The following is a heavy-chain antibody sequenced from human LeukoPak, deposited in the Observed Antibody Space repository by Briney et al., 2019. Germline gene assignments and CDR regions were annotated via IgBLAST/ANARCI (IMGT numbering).Heavy chain of an antibody. Sequence: GGSLRLSCAASGFTFSSYAMSWVRQAPGKGLEWVSAISGSGGSTYHADSVKGRFTISRDNSKNTLYLQMNSLRAEDTAVYYCAKDRVITFGPSDYWGQGTLVTVSS. V-gene: IGHV3-23*01. CDR1: GFTFSSYA. D-gene: IGHD3-16*01. J-gene: IGHJ4*02. CDR2: ISGSGGST. CDR3: AKDRVITFGPSDY.